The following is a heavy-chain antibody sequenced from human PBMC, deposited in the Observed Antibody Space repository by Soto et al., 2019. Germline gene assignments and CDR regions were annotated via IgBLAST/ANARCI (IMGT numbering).Heavy chain of an antibody. CDR2: ISHDGNDR. CDR1: GFSFSAYG. CDR3: PKGTAVPYKWFDS. J-gene: IGHJ5*01. D-gene: IGHD3-10*01. V-gene: IGHV3-30*18. Sequence: QVELVESGGGVVQPGRSLRLSCEASGFSFSAYGMHWVRQAPGKGLEWVAAISHDGNDRYYADSVKGRFTISRDNSKNSLYLKMNSLRSEDGVIYYCPKGTAVPYKWFDSWGQGPLVTVSS.